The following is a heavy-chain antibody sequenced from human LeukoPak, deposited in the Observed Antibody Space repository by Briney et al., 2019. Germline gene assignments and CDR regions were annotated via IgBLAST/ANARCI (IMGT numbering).Heavy chain of an antibody. D-gene: IGHD2-21*01. Sequence: PGGSLRLSCAASGFTFRTYGIHWVRQAPGKGLEWVAVISYDGSNEYYADSVKGRFTISRDNGKNSVYLQMNSLRADDTAVYYCARQDLWQHCDSWGQGALVTVSS. CDR1: GFTFRTYG. CDR2: ISYDGSNE. J-gene: IGHJ4*02. V-gene: IGHV3-30*03. CDR3: ARQDLWQHCDS.